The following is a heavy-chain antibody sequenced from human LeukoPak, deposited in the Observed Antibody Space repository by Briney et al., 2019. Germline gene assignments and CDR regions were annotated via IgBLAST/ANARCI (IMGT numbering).Heavy chain of an antibody. CDR3: ARDHDWAFDL. Sequence: GGSLRLSCDASGFPFGSYVMSWVRPAPGKGLEWIAYINHNAEMIFYPDFVKGRFTISRDNAKNSLYLQMNALRYEDTAIYYCARDHDWAFDLWGQGTLVTVSS. CDR1: GFPFGSYV. D-gene: IGHD3-9*01. V-gene: IGHV3-48*02. J-gene: IGHJ4*02. CDR2: INHNAEMI.